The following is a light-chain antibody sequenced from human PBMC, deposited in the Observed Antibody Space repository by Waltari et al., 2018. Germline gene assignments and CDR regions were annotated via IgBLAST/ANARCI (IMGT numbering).Light chain of an antibody. Sequence: IVLTQSPATLSLSPGEIATLSCRASQSVSSYLAWYQQKPGRPPRLLIYDASNRATGIPARFSGSGSGTDFTLTISSLEPEDFAVYYCQQRTNWLFTFGPGTKVDIK. CDR2: DAS. V-gene: IGKV3-11*01. CDR1: QSVSSY. CDR3: QQRTNWLFT. J-gene: IGKJ3*01.